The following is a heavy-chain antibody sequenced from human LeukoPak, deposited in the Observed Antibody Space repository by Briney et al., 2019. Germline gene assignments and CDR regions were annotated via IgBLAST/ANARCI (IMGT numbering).Heavy chain of an antibody. CDR1: GYSFTSYW. Sequence: GESLKISCKGSGYSFTSYWIAWVRQMPGKGLEWMGIIYPGDSDTRYSPSFQGQVTISADKSISTAYLRWSSLKASDTAIYYCARHPRVVLDTTRGFDPWGQGTLVTVSS. CDR2: IYPGDSDT. V-gene: IGHV5-51*01. CDR3: ARHPRVVLDTTRGFDP. J-gene: IGHJ5*02. D-gene: IGHD2-15*01.